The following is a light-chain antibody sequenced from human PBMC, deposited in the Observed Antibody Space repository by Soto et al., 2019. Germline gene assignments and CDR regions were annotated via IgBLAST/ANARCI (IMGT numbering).Light chain of an antibody. Sequence: EIVMTQSPATLSVSPGERATLSCRASQSVGTHLAWYQQKPGQAPRLLVYGASTRATTIPPRFSASGSGTEFTLTISSLQSEDFAVYYCQQYNNWPPYTFGQGTKLEIK. V-gene: IGKV3-15*01. J-gene: IGKJ2*01. CDR3: QQYNNWPPYT. CDR1: QSVGTH. CDR2: GAS.